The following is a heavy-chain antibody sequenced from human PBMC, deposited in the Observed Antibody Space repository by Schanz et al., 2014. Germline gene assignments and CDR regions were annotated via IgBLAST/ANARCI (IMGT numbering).Heavy chain of an antibody. J-gene: IGHJ4*02. CDR2: IWYDGSNK. CDR3: ARDGDFDY. Sequence: QVQLVESVGGVVQPGRSLRLSCAASGFTFSSYGMHWVRQAPGKGLEWVAIIWYDGSNKYYADSVKGRFTISRDNSKNTLFLQMSSLRAEDTAVYYCARDGDFDYWGQGTLVTVSS. V-gene: IGHV3-33*01. CDR1: GFTFSSYG.